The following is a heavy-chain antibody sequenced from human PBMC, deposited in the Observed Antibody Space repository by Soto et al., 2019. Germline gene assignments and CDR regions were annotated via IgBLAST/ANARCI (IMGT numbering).Heavy chain of an antibody. CDR2: INAGNGNT. J-gene: IGHJ4*02. CDR3: ARGIAPYYFDY. D-gene: IGHD6-13*01. V-gene: IGHV1-3*05. Sequence: QVKLVQSGAEEKKPGASVKVSCKASGYTFTSYAMHWLRQAPGQRLEWMGWINAGNGNTKYSQKFQGRVTMTRDTSASTAYMELSSLRSEDTAVYYCARGIAPYYFDYWGQGTLVTVSS. CDR1: GYTFTSYA.